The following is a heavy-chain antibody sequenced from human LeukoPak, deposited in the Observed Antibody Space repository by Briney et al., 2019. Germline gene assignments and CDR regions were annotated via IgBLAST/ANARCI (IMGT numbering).Heavy chain of an antibody. CDR2: IYYSGNT. CDR3: ARQQYYGDYGMDV. D-gene: IGHD4-17*01. V-gene: IGHV4-39*01. Sequence: SETLSLTCTVSGVSTSSGNYYWGWIRQPPGKGLEWIGGIYYSGNTYYNPSLKSRVTISVDTSKNQFSLKLSSVTAADTAVYYCARQQYYGDYGMDVWGQGTTVTVSS. CDR1: GVSTSSGNYY. J-gene: IGHJ6*02.